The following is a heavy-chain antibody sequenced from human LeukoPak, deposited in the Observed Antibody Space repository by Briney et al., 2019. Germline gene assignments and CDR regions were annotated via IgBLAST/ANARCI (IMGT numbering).Heavy chain of an antibody. J-gene: IGHJ4*02. CDR1: GFTFTNYW. Sequence: GGSLRLSCAASGFTFTNYWIHWVRQTPGKGLVWVSRINSDGSVTGYADSVRGRFTISRDNAKNTLYLQMSSLRAEDTAVYYCARAGSGFDYWGQGTLVTV. CDR3: ARAGSGFDY. CDR2: INSDGSVT. V-gene: IGHV3-74*01.